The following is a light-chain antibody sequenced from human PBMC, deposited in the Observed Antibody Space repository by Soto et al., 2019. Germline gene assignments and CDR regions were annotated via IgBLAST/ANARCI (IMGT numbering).Light chain of an antibody. V-gene: IGKV3-20*01. CDR1: QSVSSSY. CDR3: QQYGSSPRT. Sequence: EIVLTHSPGTLSLSPGERATLSCRASQSVSSSYLAWYQQKPGQAPRLLIYGASSRATGIPDRFSGSVSGTDFTLTISRLEPEDFAVYYCQQYGSSPRTFGQGTKVEIK. CDR2: GAS. J-gene: IGKJ1*01.